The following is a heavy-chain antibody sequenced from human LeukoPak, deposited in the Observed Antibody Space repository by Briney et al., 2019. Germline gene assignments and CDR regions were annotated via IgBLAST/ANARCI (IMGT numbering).Heavy chain of an antibody. CDR1: GGYINSYY. Sequence: PSETLSLTCTVSGGYINSYYWSWIRQPPGKGLEWIGYIYYSGSTNYNPSLKSRVTISVDTSKNQFSLRLSSVTAADTAVYYCARAPILVGGMDAFDIWGQGTMVTVSS. D-gene: IGHD1-26*01. J-gene: IGHJ3*02. CDR2: IYYSGST. CDR3: ARAPILVGGMDAFDI. V-gene: IGHV4-59*01.